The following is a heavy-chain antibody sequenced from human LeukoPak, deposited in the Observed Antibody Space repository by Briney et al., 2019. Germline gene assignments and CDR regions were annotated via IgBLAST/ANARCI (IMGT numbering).Heavy chain of an antibody. J-gene: IGHJ4*02. CDR2: IDPSDSET. Sequence: GESLKISCKASGYSFTSYWVGWVRQMPGKGLEWMGIIDPSDSETRYTPSFQGQVTISVDKSLTTADLQWNSLKASDTAMYYCARQTAMGRSGDYWGQGTLVTVSS. CDR1: GYSFTSYW. CDR3: ARQTAMGRSGDY. D-gene: IGHD5-18*01. V-gene: IGHV5-51*01.